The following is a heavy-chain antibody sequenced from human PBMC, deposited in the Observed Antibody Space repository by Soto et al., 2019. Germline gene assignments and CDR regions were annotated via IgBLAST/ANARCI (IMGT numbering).Heavy chain of an antibody. V-gene: IGHV1-18*01. J-gene: IGHJ4*02. CDR2: IYSTAGKM. CDR1: GYTFNDFG. CDR3: ARDIAFDIDY. Sequence: QVHLLQSGAEVQKPGASVKVSCKTSGYTFNDFGITWVRQAPGRVLEWLGWIYSTAGKMNFAPKFQNRVIMTTDTSTSTAFMELTSLTFDDSAIYFCARDIAFDIDYWGQGTLVTVS. D-gene: IGHD2-15*01.